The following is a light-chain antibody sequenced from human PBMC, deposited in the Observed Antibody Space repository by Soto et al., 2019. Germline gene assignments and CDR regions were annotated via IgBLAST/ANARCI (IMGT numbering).Light chain of an antibody. CDR2: DAS. CDR3: QQRSNWPPRIT. CDR1: QSVSSY. J-gene: IGKJ5*01. Sequence: EIVLTQSPATLSLSPGERATLSCRASQSVSSYLAWYQQKPGQAPRLLIYDASNRATGIPARFSGSGSATDFTLTISSLEPEDFAVYYCQQRSNWPPRITFGQGTRLEIK. V-gene: IGKV3-11*01.